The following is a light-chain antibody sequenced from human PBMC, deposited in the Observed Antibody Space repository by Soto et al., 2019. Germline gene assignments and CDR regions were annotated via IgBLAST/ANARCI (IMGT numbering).Light chain of an antibody. V-gene: IGKV1-5*03. CDR3: QQYNSSPVT. J-gene: IGKJ1*01. Sequence: DIQMTQSPSTLSASVGDRVTITCRASQSISSWLAWYQQKPGKAPKLLSYKASSLESGVPSRFSGSGSGTEFTLTISSLQPDDFATYYCQQYNSSPVTFGQGTKVEIK. CDR1: QSISSW. CDR2: KAS.